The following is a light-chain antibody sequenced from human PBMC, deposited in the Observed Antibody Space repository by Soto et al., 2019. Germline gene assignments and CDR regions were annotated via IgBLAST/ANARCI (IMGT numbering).Light chain of an antibody. CDR2: DVS. CDR3: NAQADNGKHV. CDR1: SNDVGHSSF. J-gene: IGLJ1*01. V-gene: IGLV2-8*01. Sequence: QSALTQPPSASGSPGQSVTISCTGNSNDVGHSSFISWYQQHPGKGPKLIIYDVSKRPSGVPDRFSGSKSGTTASLSVSGLQDEDEADYFCNAQADNGKHVFGTGTKVTVL.